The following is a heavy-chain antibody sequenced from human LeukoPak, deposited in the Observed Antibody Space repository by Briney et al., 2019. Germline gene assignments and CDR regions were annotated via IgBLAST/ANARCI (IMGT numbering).Heavy chain of an antibody. J-gene: IGHJ4*02. CDR1: GFTFSNYS. CDR3: AKDRVDYRSTYYFDY. Sequence: GGSLRLSCAASGFTFSNYSMNWVRQAPGKGLEWVSYISSSSSTIYYADSVKGRFTISRDNAKNSLYLQMNSLRAEDTAVYYCAKDRVDYRSTYYFDYWGQGTLVTVSS. D-gene: IGHD4-11*01. V-gene: IGHV3-48*01. CDR2: ISSSSSTI.